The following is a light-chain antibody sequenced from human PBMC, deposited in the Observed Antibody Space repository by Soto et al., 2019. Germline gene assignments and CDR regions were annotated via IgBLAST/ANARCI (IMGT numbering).Light chain of an antibody. CDR3: LQHSDYPFT. Sequence: DIQMTQSPSSLSASVGDRVTITCRGSQGIRDALGWYQQKPGKVPKRLIYSASSLQNGVPSRFSGSGTETVFTLTISSLQPEDFAYYFCLQHSDYPFTFGQGTRLEF. J-gene: IGKJ2*01. CDR2: SAS. CDR1: QGIRDA. V-gene: IGKV1-17*01.